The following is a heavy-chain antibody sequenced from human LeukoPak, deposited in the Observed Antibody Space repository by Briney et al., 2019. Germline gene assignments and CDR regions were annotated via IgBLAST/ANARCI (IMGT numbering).Heavy chain of an antibody. CDR3: VPAAIPVFIY. D-gene: IGHD2-2*01. CDR2: ISGSGGST. V-gene: IGHV3-23*01. CDR1: GFTFSSYA. J-gene: IGHJ4*02. Sequence: GGSLRLSCAASGFTFSSYAMSWVRQAPGKGLEWVSVISGSGGSTYYADSVKGRFTISRDNSKNTLYLQMNSLRAEDTAVYYCVPAAIPVFIYWGQGTLVTVSS.